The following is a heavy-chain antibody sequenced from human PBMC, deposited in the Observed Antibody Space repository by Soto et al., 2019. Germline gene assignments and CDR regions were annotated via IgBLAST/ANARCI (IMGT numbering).Heavy chain of an antibody. Sequence: QVQLVQSGAEVKKPGASVKVSCKVSGYTLTELSMQWVRQAPGKVLAWMGGFDPEDCEIIYAQKFQVRVTMTEDTSTDTAYMEMSSLRSEDTAVYSCATASGGTTRGGDVWGQGTTVTVSS. J-gene: IGHJ6*02. CDR3: ATASGGTTRGGDV. CDR2: FDPEDCEI. D-gene: IGHD2-15*01. V-gene: IGHV1-24*01. CDR1: GYTLTELS.